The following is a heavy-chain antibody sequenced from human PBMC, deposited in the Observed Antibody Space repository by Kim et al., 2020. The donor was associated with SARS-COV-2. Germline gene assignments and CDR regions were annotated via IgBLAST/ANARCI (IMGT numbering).Heavy chain of an antibody. J-gene: IGHJ4*02. CDR3: ARIAAAGIRSVDY. D-gene: IGHD6-13*01. Sequence: YAQKFQGRVTITADESTSTAYMELSSLRSEDTAVYYCARIAAAGIRSVDYWGQGTLVTVSS. V-gene: IGHV1-69*01.